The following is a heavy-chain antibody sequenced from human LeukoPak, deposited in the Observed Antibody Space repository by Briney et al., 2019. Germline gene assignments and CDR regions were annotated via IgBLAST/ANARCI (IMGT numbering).Heavy chain of an antibody. CDR3: ARFIGYSYGYDYFDY. J-gene: IGHJ4*02. CDR1: GFTFSDYY. Sequence: LRLSCAASGFTFSDYYMSWIRQPPGKGLEWIGYIYHSGSTYYNPSLKSRVTISVDRSKNQFSLKLSSVTAADTAVYYCARFIGYSYGYDYFDYWGQGTLVTVSS. D-gene: IGHD5-18*01. CDR2: IYHSGST. V-gene: IGHV4-30-2*01.